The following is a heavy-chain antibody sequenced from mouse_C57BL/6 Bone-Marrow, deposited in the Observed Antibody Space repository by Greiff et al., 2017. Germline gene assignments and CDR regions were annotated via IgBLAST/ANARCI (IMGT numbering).Heavy chain of an antibody. V-gene: IGHV1-64*01. CDR3: ARFDGNYPYYAMDY. J-gene: IGHJ4*01. CDR2: IHPNSGST. CDR1: GYTFTSYW. Sequence: QVHVKQPGAELVKPGASVKLSCKASGYTFTSYWMHWVKQRPGQGLEWIGMIHPNSGSTNYNEKFKSKATLTVDKSSSTAYMQLSSLTSEDSAVYYCARFDGNYPYYAMDYWGQGTSVTVSS. D-gene: IGHD2-1*01.